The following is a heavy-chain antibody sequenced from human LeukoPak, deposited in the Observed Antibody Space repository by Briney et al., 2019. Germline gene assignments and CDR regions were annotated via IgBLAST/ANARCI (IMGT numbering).Heavy chain of an antibody. CDR1: GYTFTSYG. Sequence: ASVKVSCKASGYTFTSYGISWVRQAPGQGLEWMGWISAYNGNTNYAQKLQGRVTMTTDTSTSTAYMELRGLRSDNTALYYWARGEQGPIHYWGQGTLVTVSS. CDR3: ARGEQGPIHY. D-gene: IGHD6-19*01. J-gene: IGHJ4*02. V-gene: IGHV1-18*01. CDR2: ISAYNGNT.